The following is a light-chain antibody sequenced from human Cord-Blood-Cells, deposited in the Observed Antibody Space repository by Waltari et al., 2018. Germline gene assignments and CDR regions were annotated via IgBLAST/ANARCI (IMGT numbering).Light chain of an antibody. CDR2: DVS. V-gene: IGLV2-11*01. CDR1: SRDVGGYNY. CDR3: CSYAGSYTFV. Sequence: QSALTQPRSVSGSPGQSVTIPCTGTSRDVGGYNYGFWYQQHPGKAPKLMIYDVSKRPSGVPDRFSGSKSGNTASLTISGLQAEDEADYYCCSYAGSYTFVFGTGTKVTVL. J-gene: IGLJ1*01.